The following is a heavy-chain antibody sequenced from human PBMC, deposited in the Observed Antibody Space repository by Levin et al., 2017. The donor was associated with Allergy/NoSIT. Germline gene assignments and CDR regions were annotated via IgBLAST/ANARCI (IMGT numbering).Heavy chain of an antibody. CDR3: AREAPYSGTDHYFDY. D-gene: IGHD1-26*01. V-gene: IGHV3-48*02. CDR1: GFTFSDYR. J-gene: IGHJ4*02. CDR2: ISESSSDI. Sequence: GESLKISCAASGFTFSDYRMDWVRQAPGKGLEWVSYISESSSDIHYADSLKGRLTISRDNAKNSLYLQMNSLRDEDTAVYYCAREAPYSGTDHYFDYWGQGTLVTVSS.